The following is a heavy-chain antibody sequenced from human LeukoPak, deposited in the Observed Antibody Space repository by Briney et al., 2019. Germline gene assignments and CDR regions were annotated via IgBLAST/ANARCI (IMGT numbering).Heavy chain of an antibody. D-gene: IGHD3-10*01. CDR3: ARPLYYGSGNDAFDI. Sequence: GESLKTSCKGSGYSFTSYWIGWVPQMPGKGLGWGGIIYPGASDTRYSPSFQAQVTISRHTSISTAHLQWSSLKASDTAMYYCARPLYYGSGNDAFDIWGQGTMVTVSS. CDR2: IYPGASDT. V-gene: IGHV5-51*01. J-gene: IGHJ3*02. CDR1: GYSFTSYW.